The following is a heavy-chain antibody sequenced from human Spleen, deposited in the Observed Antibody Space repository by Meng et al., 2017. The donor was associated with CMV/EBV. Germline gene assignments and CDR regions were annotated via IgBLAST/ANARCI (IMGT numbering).Heavy chain of an antibody. CDR3: AKDGHYDSRVFVIGGYFDY. J-gene: IGHJ4*02. V-gene: IGHV3-33*06. CDR1: TFSIYG. D-gene: IGHD3-22*01. CDR2: IWYDGSNE. Sequence: TFSIYGLHWVRQARDKGLEWVAVIWYDGSNEYYADSVKGRFTISRDNSKNTLYLQMNSLRAEDTAVYYCAKDGHYDSRVFVIGGYFDYWGQGTLVTVSS.